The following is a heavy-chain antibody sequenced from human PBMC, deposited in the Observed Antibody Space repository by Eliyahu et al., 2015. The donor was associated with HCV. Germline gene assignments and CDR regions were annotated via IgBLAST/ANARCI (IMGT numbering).Heavy chain of an antibody. D-gene: IGHD2-15*01. CDR1: GXTFTGYY. Sequence: QVQLVQSGAEVKKPGASVKVXCKASGXTFTGYYMHWVRQAPGQGREWMGWINPNSGGTNYAQKFQGRVTMTRDTSISTAYMELSRLRSDDTAVYYCAREDCSGGSCYFDYWGQGTLVTVSS. V-gene: IGHV1-2*02. CDR2: INPNSGGT. CDR3: AREDCSGGSCYFDY. J-gene: IGHJ4*02.